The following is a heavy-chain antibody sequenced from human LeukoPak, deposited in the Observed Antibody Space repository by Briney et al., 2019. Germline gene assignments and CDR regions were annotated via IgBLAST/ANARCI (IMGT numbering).Heavy chain of an antibody. CDR1: RFSFSDYY. V-gene: IGHV3-11*06. CDR3: ARVNYYDSSGSWIDY. CDR2: ISSSSTYT. D-gene: IGHD3-22*01. J-gene: IGHJ4*02. Sequence: VGSLRLSCAASRFSFSDYYMNWIRQAPGKGLEWVSYISSSSTYTNYADSVKGRFTISRDNAKNSVYLQKNSLRGEDTAVYYCARVNYYDSSGSWIDYWGQGTLVTVSS.